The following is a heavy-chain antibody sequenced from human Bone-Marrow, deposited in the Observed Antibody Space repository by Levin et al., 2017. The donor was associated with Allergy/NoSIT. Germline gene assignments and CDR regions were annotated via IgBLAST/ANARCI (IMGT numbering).Heavy chain of an antibody. Sequence: GESLKISCAASGFTFSSYAMSWVRQAPGKGLEWVSAISGSGGSTYYADSVKGRFTISRDNSKNTLYLQMNSLRAEDTAVYYCAKLGHMHHTENWFDPWGQGTLVTVSS. V-gene: IGHV3-23*01. CDR2: ISGSGGST. CDR3: AKLGHMHHTENWFDP. CDR1: GFTFSSYA. J-gene: IGHJ5*02. D-gene: IGHD1-14*01.